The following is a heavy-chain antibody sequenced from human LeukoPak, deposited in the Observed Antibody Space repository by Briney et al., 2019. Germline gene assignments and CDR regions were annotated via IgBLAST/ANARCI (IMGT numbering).Heavy chain of an antibody. V-gene: IGHV4-59*12. CDR1: GGSISSYY. D-gene: IGHD1-26*01. CDR2: IYYSGST. J-gene: IGHJ4*02. Sequence: SETLSLTCTVSGGSISSYYWSWIRQPPGKGLEWIGYIYYSGSTNYNPSLKSRVTISVDTSKNQFSLKLSSVTAADTAVYYCARAQDGSYYFDYWGQGTLVTVSS. CDR3: ARAQDGSYYFDY.